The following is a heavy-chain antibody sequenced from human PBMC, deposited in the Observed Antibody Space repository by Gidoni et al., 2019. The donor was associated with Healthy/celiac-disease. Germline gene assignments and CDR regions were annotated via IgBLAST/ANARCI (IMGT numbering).Heavy chain of an antibody. J-gene: IGHJ4*02. Sequence: EVQLVESGGGLVKPGGSLRLSCAASGYTFSSYSMNWVRQAPGKGLEWVSSISSSSSYIYYADSVKGRFTISRDNVKNSLYLQMNSLRAEDTAVYYCARDARSGYYPDYFDYWGQGTLVTVSS. V-gene: IGHV3-21*01. CDR1: GYTFSSYS. CDR2: ISSSSSYI. D-gene: IGHD3-3*01. CDR3: ARDARSGYYPDYFDY.